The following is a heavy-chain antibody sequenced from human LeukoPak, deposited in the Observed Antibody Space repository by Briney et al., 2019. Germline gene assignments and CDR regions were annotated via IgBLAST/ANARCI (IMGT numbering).Heavy chain of an antibody. CDR3: ARVGAIFGVVINNWFDP. Sequence: PSETLSLTCTVSGGSISSYYWSWIRQPPGKGLKWIGYIYYSGSTNYNPSLKSRVTISVDTSKNQFSLKLSSVTAADTAVYYCARVGAIFGVVINNWFDPWGQGTLVTVSS. CDR1: GGSISSYY. CDR2: IYYSGST. J-gene: IGHJ5*02. V-gene: IGHV4-59*01. D-gene: IGHD3-3*01.